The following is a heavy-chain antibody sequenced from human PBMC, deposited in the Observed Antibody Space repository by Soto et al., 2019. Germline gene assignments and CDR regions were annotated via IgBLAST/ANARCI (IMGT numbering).Heavy chain of an antibody. Sequence: EVQLVESGGGLVQPGGSLSLSCAASGFTFSTYSMNWVRQAPGKGLEWISYITTSSSTIYYADSGKGRFTISRDNAKNSLYRQMNSLRVEDTAVYYGARRAVWGQGTTVTVS. J-gene: IGHJ6*02. V-gene: IGHV3-48*01. CDR3: ARRAV. CDR1: GFTFSTYS. CDR2: ITTSSSTI.